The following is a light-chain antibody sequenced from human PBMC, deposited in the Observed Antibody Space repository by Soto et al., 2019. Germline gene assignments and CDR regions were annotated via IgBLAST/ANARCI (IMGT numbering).Light chain of an antibody. V-gene: IGKV3-11*01. CDR3: QQSSEWPS. CDR1: QSISSY. CDR2: DAS. J-gene: IGKJ5*01. Sequence: EIVMTQSPCTLRFSPGDTATPSCRASQSISSYLAWYQQRPGQAPRLLIYDASTRATGIPARFSGSGSGTDFTLTISSLEPEDFAVYYCQQSSEWPSFGQGARLEIK.